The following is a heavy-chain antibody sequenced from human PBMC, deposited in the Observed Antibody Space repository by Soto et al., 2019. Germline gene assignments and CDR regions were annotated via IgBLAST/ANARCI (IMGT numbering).Heavy chain of an antibody. CDR3: ARAPLWTTFDY. CDR1: GGSISSYY. D-gene: IGHD4-17*01. Sequence: LSLTCTVSGGSISSYYWSWIRQPPGKGLEWIGYIYYSGSTNYNPSLKSRVTISVDTSKNQFSLKLSSVTAADTAVYYCARAPLWTTFDYWGQGTLVTVSS. V-gene: IGHV4-59*01. CDR2: IYYSGST. J-gene: IGHJ4*02.